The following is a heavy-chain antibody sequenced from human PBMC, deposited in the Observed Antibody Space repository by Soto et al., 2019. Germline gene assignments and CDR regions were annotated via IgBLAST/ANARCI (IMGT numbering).Heavy chain of an antibody. CDR2: ISGSGGST. V-gene: IGHV3-23*01. CDR3: AKVQFYIRGVIHNWFDP. Sequence: PGGSLRLSCAASGLSFSSYAMSWVRQAPGKGLEWVSAISGSGGSTYYADSVKGRFTISRDNSKNTLYLQMNSLRAEDTAVYYCAKVQFYIRGVIHNWFDPWGQGTLVTVSS. CDR1: GLSFSSYA. D-gene: IGHD3-10*02. J-gene: IGHJ5*02.